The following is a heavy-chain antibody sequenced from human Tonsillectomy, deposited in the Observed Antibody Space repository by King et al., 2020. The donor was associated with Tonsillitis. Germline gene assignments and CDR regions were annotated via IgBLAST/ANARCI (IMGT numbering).Heavy chain of an antibody. CDR3: AKILDYGSGSYPLDY. CDR2: IYPGDSAT. Sequence: QLVQSGAEVKKPGESLKISCKGSGYSFTNYWIAWVRQMPGKGLDWLGLIYPGDSATRYSPTFQGHVTISADKSISTAYLQWSSLKASDTAMYYCAKILDYGSGSYPLDYWGQGTLVTVSS. J-gene: IGHJ4*02. V-gene: IGHV5-51*01. D-gene: IGHD3-10*01. CDR1: GYSFTNYW.